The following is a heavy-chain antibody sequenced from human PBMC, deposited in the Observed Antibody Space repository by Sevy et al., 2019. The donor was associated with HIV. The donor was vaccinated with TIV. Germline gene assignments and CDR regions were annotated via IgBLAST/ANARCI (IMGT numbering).Heavy chain of an antibody. J-gene: IGHJ4*02. CDR2: IYYSGSS. D-gene: IGHD2-15*01. CDR1: GDSISSYF. V-gene: IGHV4-59*01. Sequence: SETLSLTCNVSGDSISSYFWSWFRQPPGKGLEWIGYIYYSGSSEYNPSLRSRVTISIDTCKKYLSMKLPSVTAADTAVYYCARDSAVVPRALVYWGQGTLVTVSS. CDR3: ARDSAVVPRALVY.